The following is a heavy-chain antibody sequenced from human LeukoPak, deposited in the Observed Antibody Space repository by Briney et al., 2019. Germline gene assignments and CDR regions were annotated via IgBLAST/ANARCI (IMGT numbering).Heavy chain of an antibody. Sequence: SETLCLTCAVYGGSFSGYYRSWIRQPPGKGREWIGEINHSGITNYNPSLKSRVTISVDTSNYQFSMKLSSVAAADTAVYYCASMCYYDSSGYPAWGQGTLVTVSS. D-gene: IGHD3-22*01. CDR2: INHSGIT. V-gene: IGHV4-34*01. CDR1: GGSFSGYY. CDR3: ASMCYYDSSGYPA. J-gene: IGHJ5*02.